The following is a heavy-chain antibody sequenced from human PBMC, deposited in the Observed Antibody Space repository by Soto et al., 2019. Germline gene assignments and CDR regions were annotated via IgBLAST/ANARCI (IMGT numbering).Heavy chain of an antibody. CDR3: ARYLYSSSNKWFDP. Sequence: QVQLVQSGAEVKKPGSSVKVSCKASGGTFSSYAISWVRQAPGQGLEWMGGSIPICGTANYAQKCQCRVTITANESTSTAYMELSSLRTEDTAAYYCARYLYSSSNKWFDPWCQETLVTVSS. V-gene: IGHV1-69*12. J-gene: IGHJ5*02. CDR1: GGTFSSYA. CDR2: SIPICGTA. D-gene: IGHD6-6*01.